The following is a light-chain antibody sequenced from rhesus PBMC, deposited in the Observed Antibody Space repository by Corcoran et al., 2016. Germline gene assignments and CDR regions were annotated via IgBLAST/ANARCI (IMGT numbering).Light chain of an antibody. CDR2: VAS. Sequence: DIQMTQSPSSLSASVGDRVTITCRASQDISAYLAWYQQKPGKAPKLLIYVASTLLGGVPSRFRGSGSWTDFTLTLSSLPPEDFATYFCQQHKSNPETFGQGTKVEIK. V-gene: IGKV1-25*01. CDR3: QQHKSNPET. J-gene: IGKJ1*01. CDR1: QDISAY.